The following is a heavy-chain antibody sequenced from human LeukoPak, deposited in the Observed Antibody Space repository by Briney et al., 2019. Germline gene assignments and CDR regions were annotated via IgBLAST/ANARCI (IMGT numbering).Heavy chain of an antibody. CDR3: AGGGGYCSSTSCYFWFDP. CDR2: IIPIFGTA. Sequence: GASVKVSCKASGYTFTSYAISWVRQAPGQGLEWMGGIIPIFGTANYAQKFQGRVTITADESTSTAYMELSSLRSEDTAVYYCAGGGGYCSSTSCYFWFDPWGQGTLVTVSS. V-gene: IGHV1-69*13. CDR1: GYTFTSYA. D-gene: IGHD2-2*01. J-gene: IGHJ5*02.